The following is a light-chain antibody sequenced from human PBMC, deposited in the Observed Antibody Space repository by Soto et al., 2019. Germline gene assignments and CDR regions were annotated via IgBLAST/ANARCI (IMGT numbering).Light chain of an antibody. CDR2: SNN. CDR1: NSNIGRNT. J-gene: IGLJ2*01. CDR3: AAWDESPNVPV. Sequence: QSVLTQPPSASGTPGQRVTISCSGSNSNIGRNTVNWYQQLPGAAPNLLIYSNNERPSGVPDRFSGSKSGTSASLAISGFQSEDEADYYCAAWDESPNVPVFGGGTKLTVL. V-gene: IGLV1-44*01.